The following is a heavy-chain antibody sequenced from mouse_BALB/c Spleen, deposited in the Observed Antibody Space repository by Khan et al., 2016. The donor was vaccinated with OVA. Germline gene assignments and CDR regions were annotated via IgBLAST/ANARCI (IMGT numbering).Heavy chain of an antibody. V-gene: IGHV2-3*01. CDR1: GFSLSNYG. CDR2: IWGDGST. CDR3: DRSSTDPRKYYTMDY. Sequence: QVQLKESGPGLVAPSQSLSITCTVSGFSLSNYGVNWVRQPPGKGLEWLGVIWGDGSTNYHSVLKSRLSISKDNSKNQAFLILLTLLTDETSTYSWDRSSTDPRKYYTMDYWGQGTSVTVSS. D-gene: IGHD1-1*01. J-gene: IGHJ4*01.